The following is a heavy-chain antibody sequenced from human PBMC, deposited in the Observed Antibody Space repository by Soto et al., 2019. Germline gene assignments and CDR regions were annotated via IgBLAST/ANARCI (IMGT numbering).Heavy chain of an antibody. CDR1: GYAFTTHG. J-gene: IGHJ6*02. V-gene: IGHV1-18*04. CDR2: ITTSNGNT. D-gene: IGHD2-2*01. Sequence: QVQLVQSGAEVKKPGASVKVSCKAPGYAFTTHGITWVRQAPGQGLEWMGWITTSNGNTNYARNLQGRVTLTRDTSTGPAYMELRSLRYDDAAVYYCARGASCTSTSCYDNFHYGMDVWGQGTTVTVSS. CDR3: ARGASCTSTSCYDNFHYGMDV.